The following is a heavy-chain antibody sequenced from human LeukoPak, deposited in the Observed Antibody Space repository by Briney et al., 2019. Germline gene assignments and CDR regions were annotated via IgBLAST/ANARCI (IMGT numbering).Heavy chain of an antibody. Sequence: GSSVKVSCKASGGTFSSYAISWVRQAPGQGLEWMGGIIPIFGTANYAQKFQGRVTITTDESTSTAYMELSSLRSEDTAVYYWTRGYCSSTSCRPLPYDAFDIWGQGTMVTVSS. V-gene: IGHV1-69*05. D-gene: IGHD2-2*01. J-gene: IGHJ3*02. CDR2: IIPIFGTA. CDR3: TRGYCSSTSCRPLPYDAFDI. CDR1: GGTFSSYA.